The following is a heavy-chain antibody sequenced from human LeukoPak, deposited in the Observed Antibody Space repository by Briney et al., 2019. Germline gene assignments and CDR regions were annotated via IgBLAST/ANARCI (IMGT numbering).Heavy chain of an antibody. V-gene: IGHV3-33*06. Sequence: GGSLRLSCAASGFTFSSYGMHWVRQAPGKGLEWVAVIWYDGSNKYYADSVKGRFTISRDNSKNTLYLQMNSLRAEDTAVYYCAKNYDSSGYYDAFNIWGQGTVVTVSS. CDR2: IWYDGSNK. J-gene: IGHJ3*02. CDR3: AKNYDSSGYYDAFNI. D-gene: IGHD3-22*01. CDR1: GFTFSSYG.